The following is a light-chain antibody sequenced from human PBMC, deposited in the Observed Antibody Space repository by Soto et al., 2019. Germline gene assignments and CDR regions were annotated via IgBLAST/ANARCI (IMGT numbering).Light chain of an antibody. V-gene: IGLV1-40*01. CDR2: TNN. Sequence: QSVLTQPPSVSGAPGQRVTISCTGSSSNIGAGYDVHWYQQLPGTAPTLLISTNNNRPSGVPDRFSGSKSDTSASLAITGLQAEDEADYYCQSYDNSLSGLVVFGGGTKLTVL. CDR1: SSNIGAGYD. J-gene: IGLJ2*01. CDR3: QSYDNSLSGLVV.